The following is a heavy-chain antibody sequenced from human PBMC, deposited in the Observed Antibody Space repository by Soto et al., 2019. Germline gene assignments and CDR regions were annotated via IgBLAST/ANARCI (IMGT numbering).Heavy chain of an antibody. V-gene: IGHV3-74*01. CDR3: ATSISVGGGG. CDR2: INSDGSST. Sequence: EVQLVESGGGLVQPGGSLRLSCAASGFTFSSYWLHWVRPAPGEGLVWVSRINSDGSSTRYEDSVTGRFTISRDNAKNTLYLQMNNLRVEDTALYYCATSISVGGGGWGQGTLVNVSS. J-gene: IGHJ4*02. CDR1: GFTFSSYW. D-gene: IGHD3-16*01.